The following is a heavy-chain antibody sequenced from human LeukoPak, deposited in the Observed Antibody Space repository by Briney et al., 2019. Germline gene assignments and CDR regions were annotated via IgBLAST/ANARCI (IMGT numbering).Heavy chain of an antibody. CDR1: GGSFSGYY. Sequence: SETLSLTCAVYGGSFSGYYWSWIRHPPGKGLEWIGEINHSGSTNYNPSLKSRVTISVDTSKNQFSLKLSSVTAADTAVYYCARGSGDIYGMDVWGKGTTVTVSS. CDR2: INHSGST. V-gene: IGHV4-34*01. J-gene: IGHJ6*04. CDR3: ARGSGDIYGMDV. D-gene: IGHD3-10*01.